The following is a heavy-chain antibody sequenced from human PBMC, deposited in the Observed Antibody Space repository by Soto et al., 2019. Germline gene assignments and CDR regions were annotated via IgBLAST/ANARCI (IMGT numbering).Heavy chain of an antibody. D-gene: IGHD6-6*01. V-gene: IGHV4-39*01. CDR3: ARRTGEQLVPSWFDP. CDR1: GGSISSSSYY. J-gene: IGHJ5*02. Sequence: SETLSLTCTVSGGSISSSSYYWGWIRQPPGKGLEWIGSIYYSGSTYYNPSLKSRVTISVDTSKNQFSLKLSSVTAADTAVYYCARRTGEQLVPSWFDPWGQGTLVTVSS. CDR2: IYYSGST.